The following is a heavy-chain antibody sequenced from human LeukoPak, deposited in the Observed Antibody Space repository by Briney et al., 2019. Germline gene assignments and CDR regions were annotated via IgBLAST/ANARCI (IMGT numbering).Heavy chain of an antibody. V-gene: IGHV3-48*03. D-gene: IGHD6-13*01. J-gene: IGHJ6*03. CDR1: GFTFSSYE. CDR2: ISSSGSTI. CDR3: AKSVAADSYYYYYMDV. Sequence: TGGSLRLSCAASGFTFSSYEMNWVRQAPGKGLEWVSYISSSGSTIYYADSVKGRFTISRDNSKNTLYLQMNSLRAEDTAVYYCAKSVAADSYYYYYMDVWGKGTTVTISS.